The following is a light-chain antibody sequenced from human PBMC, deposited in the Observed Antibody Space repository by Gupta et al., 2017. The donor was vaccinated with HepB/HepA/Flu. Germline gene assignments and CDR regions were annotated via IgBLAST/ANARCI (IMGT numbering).Light chain of an antibody. CDR1: QSVSSSY. CDR2: GAS. Sequence: EIVLTQSPGTLSLSPGERPTLSCRASQSVSSSYLAWYQQKPGQAPRLLIYGASSRATGIPERFSGSGSGTDFTLTISRLEPEDFAVYYCQQYGSSPQTFGQGTKVEIK. CDR3: QQYGSSPQT. V-gene: IGKV3-20*01. J-gene: IGKJ1*01.